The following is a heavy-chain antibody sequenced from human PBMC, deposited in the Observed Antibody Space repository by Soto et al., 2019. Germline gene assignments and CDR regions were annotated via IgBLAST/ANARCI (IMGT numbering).Heavy chain of an antibody. J-gene: IGHJ6*03. D-gene: IGHD3-10*01. V-gene: IGHV1-18*01. Sequence: QVQLVQSGAEVKKPGASVKVSCKASGYTFTSYGISWVRQAPGQGLEWMGWISAYNGNTNYAQKLQGRVTMTTDTTTSTAYMELRSLRSDDTAVYYGARVVRERYSGGYYYYMDVWGKGTTVTVSS. CDR3: ARVVRERYSGGYYYYMDV. CDR1: GYTFTSYG. CDR2: ISAYNGNT.